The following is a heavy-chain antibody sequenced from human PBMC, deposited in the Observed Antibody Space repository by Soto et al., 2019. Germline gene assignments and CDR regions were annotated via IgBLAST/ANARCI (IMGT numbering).Heavy chain of an antibody. CDR2: IVPMFGTA. CDR3: ARGVYYDSRGYYFFF. V-gene: IGHV1-69*13. D-gene: IGHD3-22*01. Sequence: ASVKVSCKASGGTFSRYALSWVRQAPGQGPEWMGGIVPMFGTANYAQKFQGRVTITADESTSTAYMQLSSLRSEDTAVYYCARGVYYDSRGYYFFFWGQGTLVTVSS. CDR1: GGTFSRYA. J-gene: IGHJ4*02.